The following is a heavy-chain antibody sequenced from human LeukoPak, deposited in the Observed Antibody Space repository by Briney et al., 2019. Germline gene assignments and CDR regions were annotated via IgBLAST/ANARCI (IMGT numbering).Heavy chain of an antibody. CDR1: GFTFSSYW. Sequence: GGSLRLSCAASGFTFSSYWMHWVRQAPGKGLVWVSRINSDGSSTSYADSVKGRLTISRDNAKNTLYLQMNSLRAEDTAVYYCARAQDIVVVVALDAFDIWGQGTMVTVSS. V-gene: IGHV3-74*01. J-gene: IGHJ3*02. CDR3: ARAQDIVVVVALDAFDI. CDR2: INSDGSST. D-gene: IGHD2-15*01.